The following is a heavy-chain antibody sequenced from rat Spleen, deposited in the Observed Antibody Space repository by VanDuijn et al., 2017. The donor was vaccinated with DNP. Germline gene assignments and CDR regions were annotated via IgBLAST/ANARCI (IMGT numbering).Heavy chain of an antibody. V-gene: IGHV5S10*01. Sequence: EVQLVESGGGLVLPGRSQKLSCATSGFTFSDCNMAWVRQAPKKGLEWVATILYDGGRTYYRNSVKGRFTISRDNAKSTLYLQMDSLRSEDTATYYCTTFEGRDAWGQGTSVTVSS. J-gene: IGHJ4*01. CDR1: GFTFSDCN. D-gene: IGHD1-11*01. CDR3: TTFEGRDA. CDR2: ILYDGGRT.